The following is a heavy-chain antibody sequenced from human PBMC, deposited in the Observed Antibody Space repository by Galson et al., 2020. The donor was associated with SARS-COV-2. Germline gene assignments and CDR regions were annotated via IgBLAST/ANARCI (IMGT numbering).Heavy chain of an antibody. CDR3: TRGDCTNGVCSNYYYYMDV. J-gene: IGHJ6*03. CDR2: IRSKAYGGTT. CDR1: GFTFGNYA. V-gene: IGHV3-49*03. D-gene: IGHD2-8*01. Sequence: GGSLRLSCTASGFTFGNYAMSWFRQAPGKGLEWVGFIRSKAYGGTTEYAASVKGRFTISRDDSKSIAYLQMNSLKTEDTAVYYCTRGDCTNGVCSNYYYYMDVWGKGTTVTVSS.